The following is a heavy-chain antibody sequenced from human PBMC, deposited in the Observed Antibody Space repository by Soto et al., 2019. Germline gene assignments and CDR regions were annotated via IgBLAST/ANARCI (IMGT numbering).Heavy chain of an antibody. CDR2: IFHSGNA. Sequence: SETLSLTCTVSGGSMRNVYWSWIRQPPGKRLEWIGFIFHSGNAKYNPSLKSRVTISVDTSKNQFSLKLSSVTAADTALYYCARGVDTAMANRFDYWGQGTLVTVSS. J-gene: IGHJ4*02. D-gene: IGHD5-18*01. V-gene: IGHV4-59*12. CDR1: GGSMRNVY. CDR3: ARGVDTAMANRFDY.